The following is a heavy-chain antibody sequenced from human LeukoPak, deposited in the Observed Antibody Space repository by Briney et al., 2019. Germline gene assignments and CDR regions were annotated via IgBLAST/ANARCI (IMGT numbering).Heavy chain of an antibody. CDR2: IYYSGRT. J-gene: IGHJ5*02. V-gene: IGHV4-59*01. CDR3: ARGEGFHWFDP. Sequence: SYYWSWVRQPPGKGMECIAYIYYSGRTTYPPSLKTRLTISVDTSKHQFSLKLSSVPAADTAVYYCARGEGFHWFDPWGQGTLVTVSS. D-gene: IGHD1-26*01. CDR1: SYY.